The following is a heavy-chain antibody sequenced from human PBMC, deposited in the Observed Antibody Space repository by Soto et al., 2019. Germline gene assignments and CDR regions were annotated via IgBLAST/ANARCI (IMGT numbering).Heavy chain of an antibody. V-gene: IGHV1-18*01. J-gene: IGHJ4*02. CDR1: GYTFTSYG. CDR3: ARDPLPPVTTPNFDY. D-gene: IGHD4-17*01. Sequence: ASVKVSCKASGYTFTSYGISWVRQAPGQGLEWMGWISAYNGNTNYAQKLQGRVTMTTDTSTSTAYMELRSLRSDDTAVYYCARDPLPPVTTPNFDYRGQGTLVTVSS. CDR2: ISAYNGNT.